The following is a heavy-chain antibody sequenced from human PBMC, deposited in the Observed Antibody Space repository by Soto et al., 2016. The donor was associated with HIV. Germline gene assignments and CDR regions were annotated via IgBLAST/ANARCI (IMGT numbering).Heavy chain of an antibody. J-gene: IGHJ6*03. Sequence: EVQLLESGEAWCSRGSLRLSCAASGFNFYNYVMGWVRQAPGKGLERVSAISGRSSGDTTYSLDSLEGRFTISRDNSKNTLCMQLNSLRVEDTAVYYCSKRIRAISSPDNHMDGWGKGTTVTVSS. CDR2: ISGRSSGDTT. D-gene: IGHD3-3*01. CDR1: GFNFYNYV. CDR3: SKRIRAISSPDNHMDG. V-gene: IGHV3-23*01.